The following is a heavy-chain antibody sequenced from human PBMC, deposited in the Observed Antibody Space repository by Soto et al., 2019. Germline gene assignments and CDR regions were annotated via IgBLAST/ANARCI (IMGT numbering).Heavy chain of an antibody. Sequence: PGGSLRLSCAASGFTFSSYGMHWVRQAPGKGLEWVAVISYDGRNKYFADSVKGRFTISRDNSKNTLYLQMNSLRAEDTAVYYCAKGPAIVLVPAAMNYYYGMDVWGQGTTVTVSS. CDR2: ISYDGRNK. J-gene: IGHJ6*02. CDR1: GFTFSSYG. V-gene: IGHV3-30*18. CDR3: AKGPAIVLVPAAMNYYYGMDV. D-gene: IGHD2-2*01.